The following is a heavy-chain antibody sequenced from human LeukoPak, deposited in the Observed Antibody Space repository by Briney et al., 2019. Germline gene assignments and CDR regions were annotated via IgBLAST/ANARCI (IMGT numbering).Heavy chain of an antibody. V-gene: IGHV1-2*02. J-gene: IGHJ4*02. Sequence: GASVKVSCKASGYTFTGYHLHWVRQAPGQGLEWMGWMNLNTGGTNYAQKFEGRVTMTRDTSTSSAYMELSRLRSDDTAVYYCATDHSTSPVVAYWGQGTLVTVSS. CDR1: GYTFTGYH. CDR3: ATDHSTSPVVAY. CDR2: MNLNTGGT. D-gene: IGHD6-13*01.